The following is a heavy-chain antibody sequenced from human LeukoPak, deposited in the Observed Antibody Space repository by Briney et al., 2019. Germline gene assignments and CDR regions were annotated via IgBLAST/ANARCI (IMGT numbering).Heavy chain of an antibody. J-gene: IGHJ2*01. D-gene: IGHD7-27*01. CDR1: GFSFSTSRVG. CDR2: VDWDDDK. V-gene: IGHV2-70*11. CDR3: ARSNWGSHWFFDL. Sequence: ESGPTLVNPTQTLTLTCTFSGFSFSTSRVGVGWIRQPPGKALEWLARVDWDDDKYYGTSLKTRLAISKDTSKNQVVLTMTNMDPADTATYYCARSNWGSHWFFDLWGRGTLVTVSS.